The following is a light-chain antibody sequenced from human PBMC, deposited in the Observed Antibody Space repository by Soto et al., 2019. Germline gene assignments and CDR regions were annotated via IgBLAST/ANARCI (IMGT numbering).Light chain of an antibody. J-gene: IGLJ3*02. CDR1: SSNIGNDY. CDR2: HSH. CDR3: GAWDISLTAGV. Sequence: QSVLTQPPSVSAAPGQKVTISCSGSSSNIGNDYVSWFQQFPGAAPKLLIYHSHKRHSGVPDRFSGSTSGTSATLGITGLQTGDEADYYCGAWDISLTAGVFGGGTKLTVL. V-gene: IGLV1-51*01.